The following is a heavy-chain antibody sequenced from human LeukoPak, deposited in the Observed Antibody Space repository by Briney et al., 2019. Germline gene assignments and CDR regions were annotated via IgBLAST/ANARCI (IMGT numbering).Heavy chain of an antibody. CDR3: ARSYDFWSGYATD. J-gene: IGHJ4*02. V-gene: IGHV4-59*01. CDR2: IYYSGST. CDR1: GGSISSYY. Sequence: NPSETLSLTCTVSGGSISSYYWSWIRQPPGKGLEWIGYIYYSGSTNYNPSLKSRVTISVDTSKNQFSLKLSSVTAADTAVYYCARSYDFWSGYATDWGQGTLVTVSS. D-gene: IGHD3-3*01.